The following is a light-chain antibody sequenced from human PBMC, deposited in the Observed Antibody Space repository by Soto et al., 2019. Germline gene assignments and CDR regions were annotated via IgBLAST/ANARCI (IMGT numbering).Light chain of an antibody. CDR3: QQYHTFSIA. Sequence: DIQMTQSPSTLSASVGDSVTVTCRASQSISTWLAWYQQKPGRAPKLLIYDSSSLESGVPSRFGGSGSGTDFTLTISGLQPDDFATYYCQQYHTFSIAFGQGTRLEI. V-gene: IGKV1-5*01. CDR1: QSISTW. J-gene: IGKJ5*01. CDR2: DSS.